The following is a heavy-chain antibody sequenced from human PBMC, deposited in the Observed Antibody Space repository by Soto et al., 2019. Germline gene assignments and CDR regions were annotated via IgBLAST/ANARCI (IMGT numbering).Heavy chain of an antibody. CDR1: GYSFTDYH. CDR3: ARGDSTDCSNAVCSFFYNHDMDV. V-gene: IGHV1-2*04. Sequence: ASVKVSCKASGYSFTDYHIHWVRQAPGQGLEWLGRINPKSGGTSTAQKFQGWVTMTTDTSISTASMELTRLTSDDTAIYYCARGDSTDCSNAVCSFFYNHDMDVWGQGTTIAVSS. CDR2: INPKSGGT. J-gene: IGHJ6*02. D-gene: IGHD2-8*01.